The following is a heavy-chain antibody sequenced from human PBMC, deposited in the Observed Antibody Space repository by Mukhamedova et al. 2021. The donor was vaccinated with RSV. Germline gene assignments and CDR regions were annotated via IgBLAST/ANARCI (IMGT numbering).Heavy chain of an antibody. Sequence: EYMGRIDPSDSFTNYSPSFQGHVTISVDKSISTAYLQWSSLKASDSAIYYCARRADCGGAGCYAWYPDLWGPGTLVTVSP. CDR3: ARRADCGGAGCYAWYPDL. J-gene: IGHJ2*01. V-gene: IGHV5-10-1*01. D-gene: IGHD2-21*01. CDR2: IDPSDSFT.